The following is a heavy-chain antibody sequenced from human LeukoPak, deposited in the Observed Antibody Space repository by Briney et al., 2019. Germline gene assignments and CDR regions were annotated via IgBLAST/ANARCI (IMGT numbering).Heavy chain of an antibody. CDR1: GDSFSSHY. Sequence: MTSETLSLTCTVSGDSFSSHYWSWVRQPPGRGLEWIGYVSYIGSTNYNPSLKSRVTISVDTSKNQFSLKLSSVTAADTAVYYCARDPTTVTKGLDIWGQGTMVTVS. CDR3: ARDPTTVTKGLDI. V-gene: IGHV4-59*11. CDR2: VSYIGST. J-gene: IGHJ3*02. D-gene: IGHD4-17*01.